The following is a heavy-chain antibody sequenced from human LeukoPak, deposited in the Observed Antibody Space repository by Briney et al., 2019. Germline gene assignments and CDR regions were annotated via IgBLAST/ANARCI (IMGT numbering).Heavy chain of an antibody. CDR1: GFTFSSYG. CDR3: ARGLGRYCSGGSCPNMDAFDI. J-gene: IGHJ3*02. CDR2: IWYDGSNK. D-gene: IGHD2-15*01. V-gene: IGHV3-33*01. Sequence: GRSLRLSCAASGFTFSSYGMHWVRQAPGKGLEWVAVIWYDGSNKYYADSVKGRFTISRDNSKNTLYLQMNSLRAEDTAVYYCARGLGRYCSGGSCPNMDAFDIWGQGTMVTVSS.